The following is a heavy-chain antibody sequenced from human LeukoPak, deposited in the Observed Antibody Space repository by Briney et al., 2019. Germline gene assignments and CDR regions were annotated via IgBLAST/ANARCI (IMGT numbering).Heavy chain of an antibody. Sequence: SETLSLTCTVSGGSITGNYWSWSRQPPGKGLEWIGYIYNSETTNYNPSLKSRVTISIDTSKNQFSLKLSSVTAADTAVYYCARHFNPDFWSGYYGVIAFDIWGQGTMVTVSS. V-gene: IGHV4-59*08. J-gene: IGHJ3*02. D-gene: IGHD3-3*01. CDR2: IYNSETT. CDR1: GGSITGNY. CDR3: ARHFNPDFWSGYYGVIAFDI.